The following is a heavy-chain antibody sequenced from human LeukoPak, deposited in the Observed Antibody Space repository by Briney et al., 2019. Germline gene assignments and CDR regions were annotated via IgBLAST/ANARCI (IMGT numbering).Heavy chain of an antibody. D-gene: IGHD3-22*01. V-gene: IGHV1-2*06. J-gene: IGHJ4*02. Sequence: ASVKVSCKASGYTLTVYYMHWVRQAPGQGLEWMGRINPNSGGTNYAQKFQGRVTMTRDTSISTVYMELSRLRSDDAAVYYCARVGYYESSGYYEYWGQGTLVTVSS. CDR1: GYTLTVYY. CDR3: ARVGYYESSGYYEY. CDR2: INPNSGGT.